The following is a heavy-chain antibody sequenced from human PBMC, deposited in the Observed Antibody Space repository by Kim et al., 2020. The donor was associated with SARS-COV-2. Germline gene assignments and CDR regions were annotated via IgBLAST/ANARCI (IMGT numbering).Heavy chain of an antibody. J-gene: IGHJ4*02. Sequence: GGTYYADSVKGRFTISRDNSKNTLYLQMNSLRAEDTAVYYCAKDANPSIWGQGTLVTVSS. V-gene: IGHV3-23*01. CDR2: GGT. D-gene: IGHD2-15*01. CDR3: AKDANPSI.